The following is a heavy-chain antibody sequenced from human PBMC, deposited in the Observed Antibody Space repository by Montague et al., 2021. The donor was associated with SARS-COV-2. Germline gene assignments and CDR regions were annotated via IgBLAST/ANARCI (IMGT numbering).Heavy chain of an antibody. J-gene: IGHJ5*02. Sequence: SETLSLTCTVSGGSISSYYWSWIRQPPGKGLEWIGSIYYSGSTYYNPSLKSRVTISVDTSKDQFSLKLSSVTAADTAVYYCARKVMKYSSIWSTGGNWFDPWGQGTLVTVSS. D-gene: IGHD6-13*01. CDR3: ARKVMKYSSIWSTGGNWFDP. V-gene: IGHV4-59*05. CDR2: IYYSGST. CDR1: GGSISSYY.